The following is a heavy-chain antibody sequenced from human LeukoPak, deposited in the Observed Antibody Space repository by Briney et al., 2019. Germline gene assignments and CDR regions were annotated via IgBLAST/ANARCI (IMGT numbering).Heavy chain of an antibody. D-gene: IGHD3-16*01. CDR3: ARNHLLGYWYFDL. CDR2: IYSGGNA. V-gene: IGHV3-53*01. J-gene: IGHJ2*01. CDR1: GFTVSDSY. Sequence: GGSLRLSCTVAGFTVSDSYMSWVRQAPGKGLEWVSVIYSGGNAYYADSVSGRFTISRDNPKNTVYLQMNSLRAEDTAVYYCARNHLLGYWYFDLWGRGTLVTVSS.